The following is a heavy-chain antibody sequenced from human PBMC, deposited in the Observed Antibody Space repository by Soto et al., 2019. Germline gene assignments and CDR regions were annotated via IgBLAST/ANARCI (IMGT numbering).Heavy chain of an antibody. CDR3: ARNPEIYYYDGAGGAFDI. D-gene: IGHD3-22*01. Sequence: ASVKVSCKASGYTFTSYGISWVRQAPGQGLEWMGWISAYNGNTNYAQKLQGRVTMTTDTSTSTAYMELRSLRSDDTAVYYCARNPEIYYYDGAGGAFDIWGQGTMVTVSS. CDR1: GYTFTSYG. CDR2: ISAYNGNT. J-gene: IGHJ3*02. V-gene: IGHV1-18*01.